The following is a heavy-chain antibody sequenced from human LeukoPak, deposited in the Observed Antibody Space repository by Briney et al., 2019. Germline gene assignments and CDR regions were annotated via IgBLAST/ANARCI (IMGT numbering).Heavy chain of an antibody. CDR3: ARGFRGVPADY. J-gene: IGHJ4*02. CDR2: INAGNGNT. V-gene: IGHV1-3*01. D-gene: IGHD3-10*01. CDR1: GYTFTSYG. Sequence: GASVKVSCKASGYTFTSYGISWVRQAPGQRLEWMGWINAGNGNTKYSQKFQGRVTITRDTSASTAYMELSSLRSEDTAVYYCARGFRGVPADYWGQGTLVTVSS.